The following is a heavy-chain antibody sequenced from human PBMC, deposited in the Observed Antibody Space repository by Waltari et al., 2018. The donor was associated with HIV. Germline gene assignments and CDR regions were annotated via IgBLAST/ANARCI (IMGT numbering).Heavy chain of an antibody. Sequence: HLVAHGGNLVKTGRSLRLSVAASGFSSGNHWLRRFRQAQGKGLEGVGRMKSKTDGGTTDYAAPVKGRFTISRDDSKNTLYLQMNSLKTEDTAVYYCTTLLRYFDSGYWGQGTLVTVSS. CDR2: MKSKTDGGTT. J-gene: IGHJ4*02. D-gene: IGHD3-9*01. CDR3: TTLLRYFDSGY. V-gene: IGHV3-15*01. CDR1: GFSSGNHW.